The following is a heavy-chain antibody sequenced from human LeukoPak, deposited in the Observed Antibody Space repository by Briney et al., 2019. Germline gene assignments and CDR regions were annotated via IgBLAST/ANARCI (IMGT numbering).Heavy chain of an antibody. CDR2: IYYSGST. CDR1: GGSISSSSYY. D-gene: IGHD3-9*01. V-gene: IGHV4-39*01. CDR3: AASVLRYFDWLLLGGSYYYMDV. Sequence: ASETLSLTCTVSGGSISSSSYYWGWIRQPPGKGLEWIGSIYYSGSTYYNPSLKSRVTISVDTSKNQFSLKLSSVTAADTAVYYCAASVLRYFDWLLLGGSYYYMDVWGKGTTVTISS. J-gene: IGHJ6*03.